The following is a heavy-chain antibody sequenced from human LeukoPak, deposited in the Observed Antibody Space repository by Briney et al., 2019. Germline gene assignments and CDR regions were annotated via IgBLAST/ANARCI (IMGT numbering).Heavy chain of an antibody. V-gene: IGHV3-30*02. CDR2: IWYDGSKT. D-gene: IGHD1-26*01. J-gene: IGHJ5*02. CDR3: AAPAGAANWLDP. CDR1: GITFSRYG. Sequence: RPGGSLRLSCVATGITFSRYGMHWVRQAPGKGLELVACIWYDGSKTYYGASEKGRFTISRDNSKNTVYLQMSTLRADDTAVYYCAAPAGAANWLDPWGQGTLVTVSS.